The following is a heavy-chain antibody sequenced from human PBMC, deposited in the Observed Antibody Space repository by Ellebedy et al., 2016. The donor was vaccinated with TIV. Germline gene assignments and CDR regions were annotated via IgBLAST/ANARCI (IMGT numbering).Heavy chain of an antibody. V-gene: IGHV4-59*01. D-gene: IGHD3-22*01. CDR3: ASEGMRTMIVGP. J-gene: IGHJ4*02. CDR2: IYYSGST. Sequence: SETLSLTXTVSGGSISSYYWSWIRQPPGKGLEWIGYIYYSGSTNYNPSLKSRVTISVHTSKNQFSLKLSSVTAADTAVYYCASEGMRTMIVGPWGQGTLVTVSS. CDR1: GGSISSYY.